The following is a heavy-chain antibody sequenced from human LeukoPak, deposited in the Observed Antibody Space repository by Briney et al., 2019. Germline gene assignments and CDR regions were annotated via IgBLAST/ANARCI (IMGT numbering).Heavy chain of an antibody. Sequence: ASVKVSCNASGYTFTGYYMRWVRQAPGQGLEWMGWINPNSGNTGYAQKFQGRVTMTRNTSISTAYMEPSSLRSEDTAVYYCARGRVDYYGSGSYSYWGQGTLVTVSS. CDR3: ARGRVDYYGSGSYSY. V-gene: IGHV1-8*02. CDR1: GYTFTGYY. J-gene: IGHJ4*02. CDR2: INPNSGNT. D-gene: IGHD3-10*01.